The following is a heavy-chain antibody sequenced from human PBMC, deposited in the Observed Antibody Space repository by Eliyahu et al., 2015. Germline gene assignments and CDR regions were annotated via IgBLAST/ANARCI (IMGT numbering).Heavy chain of an antibody. CDR1: GGSFSGYY. CDR3: ARWGGSWRPAYYYYYGMDV. V-gene: IGHV4-34*01. CDR2: INHSGST. D-gene: IGHD3-16*01. J-gene: IGHJ6*02. Sequence: QVQLQQWGAGLLKPSEXLSLTCAVYGGSFSGYYWSWIRQPPGKGLEWIGEINHSGSTNYNPSLKSRVTISVDTSKNQFSLKLSSVTAADTAAYYCARWGGSWRPAYYYYYGMDVWGQGTTVTVSS.